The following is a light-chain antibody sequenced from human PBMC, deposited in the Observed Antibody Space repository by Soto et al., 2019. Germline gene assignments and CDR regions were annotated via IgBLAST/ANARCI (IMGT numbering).Light chain of an antibody. V-gene: IGKV1-33*01. Sequence: DIPMTQSPSSLSASVGARVSITCQASQDIRTSGRWFQQKPGRAPKLLIYGASILETGVPSRFRGSGSGTDFNFTISSLQPEDIATYCGQLYDNLPPFTFGPGTKVDIK. CDR3: QLYDNLPPFT. J-gene: IGKJ3*01. CDR1: QDIRTS. CDR2: GAS.